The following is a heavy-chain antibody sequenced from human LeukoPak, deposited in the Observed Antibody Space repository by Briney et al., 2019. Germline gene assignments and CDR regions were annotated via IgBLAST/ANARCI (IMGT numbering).Heavy chain of an antibody. D-gene: IGHD6-19*01. CDR2: ISSSGSTI. CDR1: GFTFSSYE. J-gene: IGHJ4*02. Sequence: GGSLRLSCAASGFTFSSYEMNWVRQAPGKGLEWVSYISSSGSTIYYADSVKGRFTISRDNAKNSLYLQMNSLRAEDTAVYYCASLRDGGIAVADPLDYWGQGTLVTVSS. V-gene: IGHV3-48*03. CDR3: ASLRDGGIAVADPLDY.